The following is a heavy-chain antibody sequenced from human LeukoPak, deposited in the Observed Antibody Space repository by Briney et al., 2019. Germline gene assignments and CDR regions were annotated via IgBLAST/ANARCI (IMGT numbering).Heavy chain of an antibody. CDR3: AKDRDSGWYILYYYARDV. CDR2: IRYDGSNK. V-gene: IGHV3-30*02. J-gene: IGHJ6*02. CDR1: GFTFSSYG. D-gene: IGHD6-19*01. Sequence: GGSLRLSCAASGFTFSSYGMHWVRQAPGKGLEWVAFIRYDGSNKYYADSVKGRFTISRDNSKNTLYLQMNSLRAEDTAVYYCAKDRDSGWYILYYYARDVWAQGTTVTVPS.